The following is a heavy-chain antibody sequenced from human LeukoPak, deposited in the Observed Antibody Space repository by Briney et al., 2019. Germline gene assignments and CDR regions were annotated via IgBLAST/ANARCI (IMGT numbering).Heavy chain of an antibody. J-gene: IGHJ4*02. Sequence: SETLSLTCAVYGGSFSGYYWSWIRQPPGKGLEWIGSIYYSGSTYYNPSLKSRVTISVDTSKNQFSLKLSSVTAADTAVYYCARLSSSPNYYFDYWGQGTLVTVSS. CDR2: IYYSGST. D-gene: IGHD6-13*01. CDR1: GGSFSGYY. V-gene: IGHV4-34*01. CDR3: ARLSSSPNYYFDY.